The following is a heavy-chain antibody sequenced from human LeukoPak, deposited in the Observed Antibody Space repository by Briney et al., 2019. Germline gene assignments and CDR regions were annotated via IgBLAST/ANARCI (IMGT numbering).Heavy chain of an antibody. D-gene: IGHD2-2*01. J-gene: IGHJ5*02. V-gene: IGHV4-34*01. Sequence: SETLSLTCAVYGGSFSGYYWSWIRQPPGKGLEWIGEINHSGSTNYNPSLKSRVTISVDTSKNQFSLKLSSATAADTAVYYCARAPSSTERGGNWFDPWGQGTLVTVSS. CDR2: INHSGST. CDR1: GGSFSGYY. CDR3: ARAPSSTERGGNWFDP.